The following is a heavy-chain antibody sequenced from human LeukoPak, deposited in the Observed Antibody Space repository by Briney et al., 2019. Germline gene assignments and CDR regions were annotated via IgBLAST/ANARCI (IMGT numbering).Heavy chain of an antibody. Sequence: PGRSLRLSCAASGFTFDDYAMPWVRQAPGKGLEWVSGISWNSGSIGYADSVKGRFTISRDNAKNSLYLQMNSLRAEDTALYYCAKDMGKRPTYGGNSAFDYWGQGTLVTVSS. J-gene: IGHJ4*02. CDR2: ISWNSGSI. CDR1: GFTFDDYA. V-gene: IGHV3-9*01. D-gene: IGHD4-23*01. CDR3: AKDMGKRPTYGGNSAFDY.